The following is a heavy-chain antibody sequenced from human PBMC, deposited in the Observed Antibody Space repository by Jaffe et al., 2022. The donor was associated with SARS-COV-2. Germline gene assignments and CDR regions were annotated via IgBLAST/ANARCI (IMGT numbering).Heavy chain of an antibody. V-gene: IGHV4-34*01. D-gene: IGHD2-21*02. J-gene: IGHJ3*02. CDR3: ARVIRGVVVTATDAFEI. Sequence: QEQLQQWGAGLLKPSETLSLTCSVYGVSFSNYYWTWIRQPPGKGLEWIGEINHSGNTHNNPSLKSRVTLSVDTSKNQFSLKLRSVAAADSAVYFCARVIRGVVVTATDAFEIWGQGTMVTVSS. CDR2: INHSGNT. CDR1: GVSFSNYY.